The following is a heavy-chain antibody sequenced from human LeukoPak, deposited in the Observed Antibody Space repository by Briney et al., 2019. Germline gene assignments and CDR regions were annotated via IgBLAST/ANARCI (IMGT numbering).Heavy chain of an antibody. D-gene: IGHD4-11*01. V-gene: IGHV3-23*01. CDR3: VKEGNYYDFDY. CDR1: GFTFSSYA. CDR2: VSSVSGSAGST. Sequence: GGSLRLSCAASGFTFSSYAMSWVRQAPGKGLEWVSSVSSVSGSAGSTYYADSVKGRFTISRDNSKNTLYLQMNSLRAEDTAVYYCVKEGNYYDFDYWGQGTLVTVSS. J-gene: IGHJ4*02.